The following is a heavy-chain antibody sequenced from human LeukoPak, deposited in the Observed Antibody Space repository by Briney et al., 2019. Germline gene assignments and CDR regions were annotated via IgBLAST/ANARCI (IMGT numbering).Heavy chain of an antibody. J-gene: IGHJ4*02. CDR2: ISGSGGST. Sequence: GRSLRLSCAASGFTFSSYAMSWVRQAPGKGLEWVSAISGSGGSTYYADSVKGRFTISRDNSKNTLYLQMNSLRAEDTAVYYCAKVWSVGATIYYFDYWGQGTLVTVSS. D-gene: IGHD1-26*01. CDR3: AKVWSVGATIYYFDY. V-gene: IGHV3-23*01. CDR1: GFTFSSYA.